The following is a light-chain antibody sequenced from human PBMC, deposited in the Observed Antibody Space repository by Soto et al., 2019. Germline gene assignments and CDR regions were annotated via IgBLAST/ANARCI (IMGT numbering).Light chain of an antibody. Sequence: DIQMTQSPSTVSASVGDRVTITCRASQSISTWLAWYQQKPGKAPRLLIYKASSLESGVPSRFTGSGSGTQFTLIIDSLQPDDSATYYCQHYDSYPHTFGQGTKLEI. J-gene: IGKJ2*01. CDR1: QSISTW. V-gene: IGKV1-5*03. CDR2: KAS. CDR3: QHYDSYPHT.